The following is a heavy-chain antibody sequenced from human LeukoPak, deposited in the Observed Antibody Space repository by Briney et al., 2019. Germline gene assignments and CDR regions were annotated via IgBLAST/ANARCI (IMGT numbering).Heavy chain of an antibody. J-gene: IGHJ6*03. D-gene: IGHD6-13*01. Sequence: ASVKVSCKASGGTFSSYAISWVRQAPGQGLEWMGGIIPIFGTANYAQKFQGRVTITTDESTSTAYMELSSLRSEDTAVYYCARDESSSSRPYYYYMDVWGKGTTVTVSS. CDR1: GGTFSSYA. V-gene: IGHV1-69*05. CDR2: IIPIFGTA. CDR3: ARDESSSSRPYYYYMDV.